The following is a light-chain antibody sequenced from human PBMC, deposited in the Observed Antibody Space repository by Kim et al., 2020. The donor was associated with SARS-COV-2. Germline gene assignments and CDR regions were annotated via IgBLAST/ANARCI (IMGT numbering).Light chain of an antibody. V-gene: IGKV1-33*01. CDR1: RDISNY. CDR3: QQYEDLPYT. CDR2: DAA. Sequence: SASVGNGVNITCQASRDISNYLNWYQQKPGRAPNLLIYDAANLHTGVSSRFSGSGSGTEFTFTINSLQPDDIATYFCQQYEDLPYTFGQGTKLEI. J-gene: IGKJ2*01.